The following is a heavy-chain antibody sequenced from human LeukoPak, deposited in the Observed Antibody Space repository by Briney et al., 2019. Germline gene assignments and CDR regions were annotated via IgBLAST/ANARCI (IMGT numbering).Heavy chain of an antibody. D-gene: IGHD3-22*01. CDR1: GFTFSSYA. Sequence: PGGSLRLSCAASGFTFSSYAMSWVRQAPGKGLEWVSAISGSGGSTYYADSVKGRFTISRDNSKNTLYLQMNSLRAEDTAVYYCAKGTARVLDYYDALSVWGQGTLVTVSS. J-gene: IGHJ4*02. CDR2: ISGSGGST. V-gene: IGHV3-23*01. CDR3: AKGTARVLDYYDALSV.